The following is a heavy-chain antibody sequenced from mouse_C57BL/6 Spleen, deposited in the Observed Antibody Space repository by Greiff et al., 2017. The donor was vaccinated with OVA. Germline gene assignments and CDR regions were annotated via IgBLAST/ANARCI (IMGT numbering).Heavy chain of an antibody. Sequence: SGAELVRPGASVKMSCKTSGYTFTSSGINLVKQRPGQGLEWIGYIFIGNGYTEYNEKFKGKATLTSETSSSTAYMQLSSLTSEDSAIYFCARGGGNYDAMDYWGQGTSVTVSS. V-gene: IGHV1-58*01. D-gene: IGHD2-1*01. CDR3: ARGGGNYDAMDY. CDR1: GYTFTSSG. CDR2: IFIGNGYT. J-gene: IGHJ4*01.